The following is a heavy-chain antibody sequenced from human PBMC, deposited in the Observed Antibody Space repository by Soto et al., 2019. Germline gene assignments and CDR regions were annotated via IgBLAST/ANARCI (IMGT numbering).Heavy chain of an antibody. CDR1: GFTFSSYE. CDR3: EKEEGGREVAGDAFDI. V-gene: IGHV3-48*03. CDR2: ISSGGTNM. J-gene: IGHJ3*02. D-gene: IGHD1-26*01. Sequence: GGSLRLSCAASGFTFSSYEMNWVRQAPGKGLEWVSYISSGGTNMYYADSVKGRLTIERDNSKNTLYLQMNSLRAEDTEGEDCEKEEGGREVAGDAFDIWGQGTMVTVSS.